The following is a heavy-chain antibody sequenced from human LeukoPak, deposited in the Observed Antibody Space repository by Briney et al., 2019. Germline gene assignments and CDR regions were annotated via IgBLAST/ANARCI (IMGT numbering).Heavy chain of an antibody. D-gene: IGHD3/OR15-3a*01. J-gene: IGHJ3*02. Sequence: GGSLRLSCAASGFTFSRYWMSWVRQAPGKGLEWVANIKQDGSEKYYVDSVKGRFTISRDNAKNSLYLQMNSLRAEDTAVYYCATVGLDAFDIWGQGTMVTVSS. CDR3: ATVGLDAFDI. CDR1: GFTFSRYW. CDR2: IKQDGSEK. V-gene: IGHV3-7*01.